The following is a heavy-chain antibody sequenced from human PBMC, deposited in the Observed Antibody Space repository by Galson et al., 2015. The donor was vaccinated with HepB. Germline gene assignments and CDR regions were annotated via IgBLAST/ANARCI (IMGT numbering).Heavy chain of an antibody. V-gene: IGHV3-48*04. J-gene: IGHJ4*02. CDR2: ISSSSSTI. Sequence: SLRLSCAASGFTFSSYSMNWVRQAPGKGLEWVSYISSSSSTIYYADSVKGRFTISRDNAKNSLYLQMNSLRAEDTALYHCARSVSSSWSSFDYWGQGTLVTVSS. CDR3: ARSVSSSWSSFDY. CDR1: GFTFSSYS. D-gene: IGHD6-13*01.